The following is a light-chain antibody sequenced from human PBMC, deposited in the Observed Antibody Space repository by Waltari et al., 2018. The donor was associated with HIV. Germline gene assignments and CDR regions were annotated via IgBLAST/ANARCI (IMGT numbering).Light chain of an antibody. CDR1: QGISSY. Sequence: AIRMTQSPSSFSASTGDRVTLTCRASQGISSYLAWYQQKPGKAPKRLIYAASTLQSGVPSRFSGSGSGTDFTLTISCLQSEDFATYYCQQYYSYPLTSGGGTKVEIK. V-gene: IGKV1-8*01. CDR3: QQYYSYPLT. J-gene: IGKJ4*01. CDR2: AAS.